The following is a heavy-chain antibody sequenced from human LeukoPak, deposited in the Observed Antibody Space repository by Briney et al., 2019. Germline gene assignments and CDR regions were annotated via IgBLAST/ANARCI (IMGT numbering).Heavy chain of an antibody. Sequence: PGGSLRLSCAASGFTFSSYAMSWVRQAPGKGLEWVSAISGSGGSTYYADSVKGRFTISRDNSKNTLYLQMNSLRAEDTAVYYCAKSWRLGYYYYYGMDVWGQGTTATVSS. CDR2: ISGSGGST. D-gene: IGHD6-25*01. J-gene: IGHJ6*02. V-gene: IGHV3-23*01. CDR1: GFTFSSYA. CDR3: AKSWRLGYYYYYGMDV.